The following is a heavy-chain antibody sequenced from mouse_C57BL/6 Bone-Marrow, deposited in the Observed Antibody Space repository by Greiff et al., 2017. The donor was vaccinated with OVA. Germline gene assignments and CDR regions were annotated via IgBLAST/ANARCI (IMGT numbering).Heavy chain of an antibody. CDR3: ARDGSSYWYFDV. J-gene: IGHJ1*03. V-gene: IGHV1-63*01. CDR1: GYTFTNYW. D-gene: IGHD1-1*01. Sequence: VQLQESGAELVRPGTSVKMSCKASGYTFTNYWIGWAKQRPGHGLEWIGDMYPGGGYTNYNEKFKGKATLTADKSASTAYMQFSSLTSEDSAIYYCARDGSSYWYFDVWGTGTTVTVSS. CDR2: MYPGGGYT.